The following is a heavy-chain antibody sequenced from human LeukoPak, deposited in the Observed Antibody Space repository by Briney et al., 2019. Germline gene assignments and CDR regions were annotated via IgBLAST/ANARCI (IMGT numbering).Heavy chain of an antibody. CDR3: ASFRNRAVGFHY. CDR1: GGSISSYY. CDR2: IYYSGST. Sequence: SETLSLTCTVSGGSISSYYWSWIRQPPGKGLEWIGYIYYSGSTNYNPSLKSRVTISVDTSKNQFSLKLSSVTAADTAVYYCASFRNRAVGFHYWGQGTLVTVSS. D-gene: IGHD1-14*01. J-gene: IGHJ4*02. V-gene: IGHV4-59*01.